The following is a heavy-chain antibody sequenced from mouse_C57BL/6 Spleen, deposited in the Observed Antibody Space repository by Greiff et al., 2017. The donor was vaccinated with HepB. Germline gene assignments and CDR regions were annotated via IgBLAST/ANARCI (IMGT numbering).Heavy chain of an antibody. CDR1: GFSLTSYA. J-gene: IGHJ2*01. CDR2: IWTGGGT. D-gene: IGHD1-1*01. CDR3: ARETTVVEGYYFDY. Sequence: VQVVESGPGLVAPSQSLSITCTVSGFSLTSYAISWVRQPPGKGLEWLGVIWTGGGTNYNSALKSRLSISKDNSKSQVFLKMNSLQTDDTARYSGARETTVVEGYYFDYGGQGTTLTVAS. V-gene: IGHV2-9-1*01.